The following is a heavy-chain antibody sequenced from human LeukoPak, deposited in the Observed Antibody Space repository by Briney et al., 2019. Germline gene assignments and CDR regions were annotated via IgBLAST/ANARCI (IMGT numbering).Heavy chain of an antibody. J-gene: IGHJ5*02. Sequence: SETLSLTCAVHGGSFSGYYWSWIRQPPGKGLEWIGEINHSGSTNYNPSLKSRVTISVDTSKNQFSLKLSSVTAADTAVYYCASGARIRSSSWYGLDPWGQGTLVTVSS. CDR2: INHSGST. V-gene: IGHV4-34*01. D-gene: IGHD6-13*01. CDR1: GGSFSGYY. CDR3: ASGARIRSSSWYGLDP.